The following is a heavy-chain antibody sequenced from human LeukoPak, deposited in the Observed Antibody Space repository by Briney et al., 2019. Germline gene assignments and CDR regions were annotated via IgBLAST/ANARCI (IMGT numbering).Heavy chain of an antibody. CDR2: ISGSGDST. D-gene: IGHD1-26*01. Sequence: PGGSLRLSCAASGFSFSSCAMSWVRQAPGKGLEWVSGISGSGDSTDYADSVKGRFTISRDNSKNTLYLQLNSLRAEDTAVYYCARDRVYSGTYYAFNDWGQGTLVTVSS. CDR1: GFSFSSCA. CDR3: ARDRVYSGTYYAFND. J-gene: IGHJ4*02. V-gene: IGHV3-23*01.